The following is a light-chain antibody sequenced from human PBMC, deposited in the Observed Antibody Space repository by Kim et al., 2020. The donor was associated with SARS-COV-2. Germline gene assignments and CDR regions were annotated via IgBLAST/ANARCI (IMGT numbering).Light chain of an antibody. V-gene: IGKV1-27*01. Sequence: ASVGDRVTITGRASQGISNYLAWYQQKPGKVPKLLFYAASTLQSGVPSRFSGSGSGTDFTLSISCLQPEDVATYYCQKYNSAPRTFGQGTKVDIK. CDR2: AAS. CDR3: QKYNSAPRT. CDR1: QGISNY. J-gene: IGKJ1*01.